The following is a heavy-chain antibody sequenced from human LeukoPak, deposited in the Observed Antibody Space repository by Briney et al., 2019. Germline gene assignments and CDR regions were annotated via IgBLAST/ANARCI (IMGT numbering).Heavy chain of an antibody. V-gene: IGHV3-23*01. CDR2: IRHSDDST. Sequence: PGGSLRLSCAASGFTFSSYAMSWVRQPPGKGLEWVSVIRHSDDSTYNADSVKGRFTISRDISKYTLYLQMNSLSAEDTAIYYCAKTLFGVAIVLDSWGPGTLVTVSS. J-gene: IGHJ4*02. CDR3: AKTLFGVAIVLDS. CDR1: GFTFSSYA. D-gene: IGHD3-3*01.